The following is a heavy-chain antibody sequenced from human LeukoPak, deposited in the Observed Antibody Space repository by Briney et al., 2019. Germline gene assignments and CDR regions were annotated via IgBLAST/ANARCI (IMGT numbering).Heavy chain of an antibody. J-gene: IGHJ6*02. D-gene: IGHD1-7*01. V-gene: IGHV6-1*01. CDR2: TYYRSTWDH. CDR3: ARDAPITGTSYDYYAMDV. Sequence: SQTLSLTCAISGDSVSSNSAARNWIRQSPSRGLEWLGRTYYRSTWDHDYAISVKHRITVNPDTSKNQFSPHLRSVTPEDTAVYYCARDAPITGTSYDYYAMDVWGQGTTVTVSS. CDR1: GDSVSSNSAA.